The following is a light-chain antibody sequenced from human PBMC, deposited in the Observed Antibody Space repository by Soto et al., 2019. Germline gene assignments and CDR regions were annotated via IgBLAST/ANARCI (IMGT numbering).Light chain of an antibody. CDR3: LQYQSYWT. Sequence: DIQMTQSPSTLSASVGDRVSITCRASQSISRQLAWYQQKPGKAPNLLIYQASNLETGVPSRYTGSGSGTEFPLTSSRMQPDDLAPYYCLQYQSYWTFGQGTKVEVK. J-gene: IGKJ1*01. V-gene: IGKV1-5*03. CDR1: QSISRQ. CDR2: QAS.